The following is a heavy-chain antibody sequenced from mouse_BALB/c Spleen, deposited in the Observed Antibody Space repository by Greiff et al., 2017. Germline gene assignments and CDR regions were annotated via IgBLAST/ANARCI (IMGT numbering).Heavy chain of an antibody. D-gene: IGHD4-1*01. V-gene: IGHV1-54*01. J-gene: IGHJ4*01. CDR3: AQGTGTGAMDY. CDR1: GYAFTNYL. Sequence: VKLMESGAELVRPGTSVKVSCKASGYAFTNYLIEWVKQRPGQGLEWIGVINPGSGGTNYNEKFKGKATLTADKSSSTAYMQLSSLTSDDSAVYFCAQGTGTGAMDYWGQGTSVTVSS. CDR2: INPGSGGT.